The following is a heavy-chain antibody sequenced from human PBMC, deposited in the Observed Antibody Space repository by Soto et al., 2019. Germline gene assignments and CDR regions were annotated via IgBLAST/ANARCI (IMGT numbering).Heavy chain of an antibody. J-gene: IGHJ1*01. Sequence: SETLYLTCRVSCAYISDFSWSWIRQPAGKGLEWIGRITINGNTQKNPSFKSRVTVSIDTSRNHFSLNLQSATAADTALYYCARETGENWTYEAHWGPGTLVTVSS. D-gene: IGHD1-7*01. CDR2: ITINGNT. CDR3: ARETGENWTYEAH. CDR1: CAYISDFS. V-gene: IGHV4-4*07.